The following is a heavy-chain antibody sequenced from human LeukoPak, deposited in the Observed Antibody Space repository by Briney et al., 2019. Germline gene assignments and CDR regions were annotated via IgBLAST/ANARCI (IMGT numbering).Heavy chain of an antibody. CDR1: GYTFTSYA. J-gene: IGHJ5*02. D-gene: IGHD5-18*01. CDR3: ARDRGGLVRDLTAMGP. CDR2: INAGNGNT. Sequence: ASVKVSCKASGYTFTSYAMHWVRQAPGQRLEWMGWINAGNGNTKYSQKFQGRVTITRDTSASTAYMELSSLRSEDTAVYYCARDRGGLVRDLTAMGPWGQGTLVTVSS. V-gene: IGHV1-3*01.